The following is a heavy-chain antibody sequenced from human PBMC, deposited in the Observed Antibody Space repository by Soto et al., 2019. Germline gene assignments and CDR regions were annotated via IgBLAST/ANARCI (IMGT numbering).Heavy chain of an antibody. J-gene: IGHJ4*02. D-gene: IGHD6-13*01. CDR3: ARDQGSHPGD. CDR1: GLSISSDNW. CDR2: ILHSGST. Sequence: QVQLQESGPGLVMPSGTVCLTCAVSGLSISSDNWWSWVRQPPGKGLEWIGEILHSGSTNYNPSLKSRVTMSVVPSKDLFSLTLTSVTAADTAFYYCARDQGSHPGDWGQGTLVSVSS. V-gene: IGHV4-4*02.